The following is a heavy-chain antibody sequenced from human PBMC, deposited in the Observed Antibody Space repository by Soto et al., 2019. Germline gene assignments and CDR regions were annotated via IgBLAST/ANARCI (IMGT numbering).Heavy chain of an antibody. CDR3: VTLGCYYDSSGSMDY. CDR2: IIPIFGTA. Sequence: ASVKVSCKASGGTFSSYAISWVRQAPGQGLEWMGGIIPIFGTANYAQKFQGRVTITADESTSTAYMELSSLRSEDTAVYYCVTLGCYYDSSGSMDYWGQGTLVTVSS. V-gene: IGHV1-69*13. D-gene: IGHD3-22*01. CDR1: GGTFSSYA. J-gene: IGHJ4*02.